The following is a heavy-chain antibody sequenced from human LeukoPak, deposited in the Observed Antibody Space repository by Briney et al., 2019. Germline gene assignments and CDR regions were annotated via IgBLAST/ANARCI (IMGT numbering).Heavy chain of an antibody. Sequence: GESLKISCEGSGYSFTSYWIGWVRQMPGKGLEWMGIIYPGDSDTRYSPSFQGQVTISANKSISTAYLQWSSLKASDTAMYYCARHLRYCSSTSCYPGAFDIWGQGTMVTVSS. CDR1: GYSFTSYW. CDR2: IYPGDSDT. V-gene: IGHV5-51*01. J-gene: IGHJ3*02. D-gene: IGHD2-2*01. CDR3: ARHLRYCSSTSCYPGAFDI.